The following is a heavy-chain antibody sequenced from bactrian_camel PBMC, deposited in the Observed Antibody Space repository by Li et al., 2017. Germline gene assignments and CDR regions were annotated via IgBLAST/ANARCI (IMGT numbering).Heavy chain of an antibody. CDR1: GYTSSC. V-gene: IGHV3S1*01. D-gene: IGHD6*01. CDR3: ATDQLYGGTCGDVLNFAY. J-gene: IGHJ4*01. Sequence: HVQLVESGGGSVQAGGSLRLSCAASGYTSSCTAWFRQAPGKEREGVAGITTAGGRTYYADSVKDRFTISRDKAKDLVYLQMNNLKPEDTGMYYCATDQLYGGTCGDVLNFAYRGQGTQVTVSS. CDR2: ITTAGGRT.